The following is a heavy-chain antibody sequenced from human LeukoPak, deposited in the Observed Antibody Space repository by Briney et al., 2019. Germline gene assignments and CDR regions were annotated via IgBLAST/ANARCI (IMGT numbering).Heavy chain of an antibody. Sequence: EASVKVSCKASGYTFTSYGISWVRQAPGQGLEWMRWISAYNGNTNYAQKLQGRVTMTTDTSTSTAYMELRSLRSDDTAVYYCARDIPGEGSLDAFDIWGQGTMVTVSS. D-gene: IGHD3-16*01. V-gene: IGHV1-18*01. CDR1: GYTFTSYG. J-gene: IGHJ3*02. CDR2: ISAYNGNT. CDR3: ARDIPGEGSLDAFDI.